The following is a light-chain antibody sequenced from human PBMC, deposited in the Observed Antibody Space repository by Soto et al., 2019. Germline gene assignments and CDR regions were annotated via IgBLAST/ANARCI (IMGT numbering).Light chain of an antibody. J-gene: IGLJ3*02. CDR3: SSYTSSSTWV. Sequence: QSALTQPASVSGYPGQSITISCTGTSSDVGVYNYVSWYQQHPGKAPKLLIYEVSNRPSGVSNRFSGSKSGNTASLTISGLHAEDEADYYCSSYTSSSTWVFGGGTKLTVL. CDR1: SSDVGVYNY. CDR2: EVS. V-gene: IGLV2-14*01.